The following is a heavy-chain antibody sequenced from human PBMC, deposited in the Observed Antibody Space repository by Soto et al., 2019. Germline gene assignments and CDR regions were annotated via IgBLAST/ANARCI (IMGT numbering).Heavy chain of an antibody. CDR1: GVSISSGGYY. J-gene: IGHJ4*02. CDR2: IYYSGST. D-gene: IGHD6-6*01. V-gene: IGHV4-31*03. CDR3: ATLSIAARLEDY. Sequence: SETLSLTCTVSGVSISSGGYYWSWIRQHPGKGLEWIGYIYYSGSTYYNPSLKSRVTISVDTSKNQFSLKLSSVTAADTAVYYCATLSIAARLEDYWGQGTLVTVSS.